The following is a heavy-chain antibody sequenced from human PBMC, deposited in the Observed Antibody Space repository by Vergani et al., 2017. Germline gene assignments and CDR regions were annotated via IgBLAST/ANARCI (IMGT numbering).Heavy chain of an antibody. J-gene: IGHJ4*02. CDR1: GYSISSGYY. Sequence: QVQLQESGPGLVKPSETLSLTCTVSGYSISSGYYWGWIRQPPGKGLEWIGSIYHSGSTYYNPSLKSRVTISVDTSKNQFSLKLSSATAADTAVYYCARGGVGVTTRIDYSGQGPLVTVSS. V-gene: IGHV4-38-2*02. D-gene: IGHD1-26*01. CDR2: IYHSGST. CDR3: ARGGVGVTTRIDY.